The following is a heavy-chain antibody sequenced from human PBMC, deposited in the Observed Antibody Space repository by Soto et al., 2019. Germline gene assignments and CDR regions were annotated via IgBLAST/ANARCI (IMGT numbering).Heavy chain of an antibody. CDR1: GYTFTSYD. CDR3: ARGGDSSSWYFGYYYYGMDV. J-gene: IGHJ6*02. Sequence: ASVKVSCKASGYTFTSYDINWVRQATGQGLECMGWMNPNSGNTGYAQKFQGRVTMTRNTSISTAYMELSSLRSEDTAVYYCARGGDSSSWYFGYYYYGMDVWGQGTTVTVSS. V-gene: IGHV1-8*01. D-gene: IGHD6-13*01. CDR2: MNPNSGNT.